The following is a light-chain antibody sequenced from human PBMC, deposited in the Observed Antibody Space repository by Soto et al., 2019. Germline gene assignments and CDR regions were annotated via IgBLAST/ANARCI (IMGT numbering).Light chain of an antibody. CDR3: QQYSSYPT. V-gene: IGKV1-5*01. Sequence: DTQMTQSPSTLSASVGDTVTITCRASQTISGWLAWYQQRPGKAPNLLIFDASTLESGVPSRFSGSGSGTEFTLTISSLQSDDFATYYCQQYSSYPTFGQGTKVDIK. CDR1: QTISGW. J-gene: IGKJ1*01. CDR2: DAS.